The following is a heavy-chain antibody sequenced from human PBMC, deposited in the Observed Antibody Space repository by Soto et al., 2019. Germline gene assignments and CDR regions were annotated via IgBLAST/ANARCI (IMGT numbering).Heavy chain of an antibody. V-gene: IGHV4-31*03. CDR1: GVTISSGAYY. D-gene: IGHD6-13*01. J-gene: IGHJ4*02. Sequence: TLSLTCTVSGVTISSGAYYWSWIRQHPGKGLEWIGNIYYSGSTYYSPSLKSRVAISLDTSKNQFSLRLSSVTAADTAVYYCARYRFSGSRWSKFDYWGQGTLV. CDR3: ARYRFSGSRWSKFDY. CDR2: IYYSGST.